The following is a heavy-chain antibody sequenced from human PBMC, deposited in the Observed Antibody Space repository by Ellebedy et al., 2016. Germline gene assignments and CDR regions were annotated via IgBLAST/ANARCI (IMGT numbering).Heavy chain of an antibody. V-gene: IGHV5-51*01. Sequence: KVSXKGSGYTFTNYWLGWVRQMPGKGLEWMGIIYPGDSDTRYSPSFQGQVTMSADKSISTAYLQWSSLKVSDTAMYFCARQVYSSSSNWFDPWGQGTLVTVSS. CDR1: GYTFTNYW. CDR3: ARQVYSSSSNWFDP. J-gene: IGHJ5*02. D-gene: IGHD6-6*01. CDR2: IYPGDSDT.